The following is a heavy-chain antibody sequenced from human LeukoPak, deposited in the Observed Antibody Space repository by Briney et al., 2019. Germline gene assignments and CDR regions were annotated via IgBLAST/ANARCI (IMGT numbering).Heavy chain of an antibody. CDR2: INWNGGST. CDR3: ARGEGDYGDYGSFDY. D-gene: IGHD4-17*01. J-gene: IGHJ4*02. Sequence: GGSLRLSCAASGFTFDDYGTSWVRQAPGKGLEWVSGINWNGGSTGYADSVKGRFTISRDNAKNSLYLQMNSLRAEDTALYYCARGEGDYGDYGSFDYWGQGTLVTVSS. V-gene: IGHV3-20*04. CDR1: GFTFDDYG.